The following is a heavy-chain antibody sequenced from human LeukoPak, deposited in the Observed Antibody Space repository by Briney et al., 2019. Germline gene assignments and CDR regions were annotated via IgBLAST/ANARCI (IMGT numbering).Heavy chain of an antibody. Sequence: GASVKVSCKASGYLFTVYYLHWVRQAPGRGLEWMGWINTESGDTNYEQKFQGRVAMTRDTSTSTAYMELSRMTSDDTAVYYCARTLGYCGRDCHDQEFQYWGQGTLVIVSS. CDR1: GYLFTVYY. D-gene: IGHD2-21*02. V-gene: IGHV1-2*02. J-gene: IGHJ1*01. CDR3: ARTLGYCGRDCHDQEFQY. CDR2: INTESGDT.